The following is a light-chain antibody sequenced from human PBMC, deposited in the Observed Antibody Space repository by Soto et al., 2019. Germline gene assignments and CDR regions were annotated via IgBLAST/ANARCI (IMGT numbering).Light chain of an antibody. CDR1: QDLTTY. Sequence: DLQLTQSPSFLSASVGDRVTITCRASQDLTTYLAWYQQKPGKAPKLLIYAASTLHSGVPSRFSGSGSGTEFTLTVTSLQPEDFATYYCQQLISYPLTFGGGTKVEIK. J-gene: IGKJ4*01. CDR3: QQLISYPLT. CDR2: AAS. V-gene: IGKV1-9*01.